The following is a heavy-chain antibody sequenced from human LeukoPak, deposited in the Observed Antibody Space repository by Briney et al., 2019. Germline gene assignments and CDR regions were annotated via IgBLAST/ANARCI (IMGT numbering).Heavy chain of an antibody. CDR3: ARDQRGYGDYSDY. CDR2: INPNSGGT. J-gene: IGHJ4*02. Sequence: ASVKVSCKASGYTFTGYYMHWVRQAPGQGLEWMGWINPNSGGTNYAQKFQGRVTMTRDTSISTAYMELSRLRSEDTAVYYCARDQRGYGDYSDYWGQGTLVTVSS. CDR1: GYTFTGYY. D-gene: IGHD4-17*01. V-gene: IGHV1-2*02.